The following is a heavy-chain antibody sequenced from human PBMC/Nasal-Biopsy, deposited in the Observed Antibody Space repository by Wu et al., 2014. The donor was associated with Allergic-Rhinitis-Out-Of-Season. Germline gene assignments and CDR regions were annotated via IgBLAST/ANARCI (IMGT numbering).Heavy chain of an antibody. V-gene: IGHV4-59*08. CDR1: GGSISTYY. D-gene: IGHD2-2*01. CDR2: IYYSGTT. J-gene: IGHJ6*02. CDR3: ARLGNIVVVPGQKYSYHSMDV. Sequence: TLSLTCTVSGGSISTYYWSWIRRPPGKGLEWIGYIYYSGTTNYSPSLKSRLTFSVDTSKNQFSLKLSSVTAADTAVYYCARLGNIVVVPGQKYSYHSMDVWGPRDHGHRLL.